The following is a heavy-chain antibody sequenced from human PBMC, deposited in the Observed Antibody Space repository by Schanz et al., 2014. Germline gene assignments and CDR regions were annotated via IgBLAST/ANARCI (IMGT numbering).Heavy chain of an antibody. D-gene: IGHD3-9*01. CDR2: VNDGGVNK. V-gene: IGHV3-23*01. CDR3: AETADWPVSRFDA. CDR1: GFSLDIFA. J-gene: IGHJ5*01. Sequence: EVHLLESGGGLVEPGGSLRLSCATSGFSLDIFAVSWVRQAPGKGLEWVSSVNDGGVNKYYADSVKGTFTISSDSSKNTLYLQMSGLRADDTAIYCCAETADWPVSRFDAWGQGTLVTVSS.